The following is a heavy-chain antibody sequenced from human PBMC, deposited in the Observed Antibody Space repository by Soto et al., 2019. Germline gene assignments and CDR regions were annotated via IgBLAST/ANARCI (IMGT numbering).Heavy chain of an antibody. CDR1: GYTFTSYG. D-gene: IGHD6-13*01. CDR3: ARDRLTGQQLELYWYLHL. V-gene: IGHV1-18*01. CDR2: ISAYNGNT. Sequence: VASVKVPCKASGYTFTSYGISWVRQAPGQGLEWMGWISAYNGNTNYAQKLQGRVTMTTDTSTSTAYMELRSLRSDDTAVYYCARDRLTGQQLELYWYLHLWRRGTMLPV. J-gene: IGHJ2*01.